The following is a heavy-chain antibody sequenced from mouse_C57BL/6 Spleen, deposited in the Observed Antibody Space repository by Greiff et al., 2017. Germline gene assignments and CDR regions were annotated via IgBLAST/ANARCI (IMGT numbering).Heavy chain of an antibody. CDR2: IHPNSGST. CDR1: GYTFTSYW. D-gene: IGHD2-4*01. CDR3: ARIDDYDGGVAY. Sequence: QVQLQQPGAELVKPGASVKLSCKASGYTFTSYWMHWVKQRPGQGLEWIGMIHPNSGSTNYNEKFKSKATLTVDKSSSTAYMQLSSLTSEDSAVXYCARIDDYDGGVAYWGQGTLVTVSA. J-gene: IGHJ3*01. V-gene: IGHV1-64*01.